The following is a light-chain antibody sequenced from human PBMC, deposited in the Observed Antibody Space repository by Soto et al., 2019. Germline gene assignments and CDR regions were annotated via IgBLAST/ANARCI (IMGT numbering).Light chain of an antibody. J-gene: IGKJ4*01. Sequence: EIVLTQSPATLSLSPGERATLSCRASQSVSSYLAWYQQKPGQAPRLLIYDASNRATCIPARFSGSESVTDFTLTISSLEPEDFAVYYCQQRSNWPLTFGGGTKVEIK. CDR2: DAS. V-gene: IGKV3-11*01. CDR1: QSVSSY. CDR3: QQRSNWPLT.